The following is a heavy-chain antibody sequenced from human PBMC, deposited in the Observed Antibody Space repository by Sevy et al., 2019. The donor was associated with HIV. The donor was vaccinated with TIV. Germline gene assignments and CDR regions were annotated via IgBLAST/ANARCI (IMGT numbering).Heavy chain of an antibody. D-gene: IGHD1-26*01. V-gene: IGHV3-15*01. Sequence: GGSLRLSCAASGFTTGFTFSDYWMAWVRQAPGKGLEWVGRIKSKTDGGTTDYAAPVKGRFTISRDDSKNTLYLQMNSLKTEDTAVYYCTTRCPSGSYYVSWYFDLWGRGTLVTVSS. CDR1: GFTTGFTFSDYW. CDR2: IKSKTDGGTT. CDR3: TTRCPSGSYYVSWYFDL. J-gene: IGHJ2*01.